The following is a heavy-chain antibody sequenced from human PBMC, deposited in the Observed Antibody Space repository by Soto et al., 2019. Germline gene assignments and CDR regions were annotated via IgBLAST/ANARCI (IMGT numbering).Heavy chain of an antibody. J-gene: IGHJ5*02. Sequence: SETLSRTCAVYGGSFSGYYWSWIRQPPGKGLEWIGEINHSGSTNYNPSLKSRVTISVDTSKNQFSLKLSSVTAADTAVYYCARTSAWSGYYPGWFDPWGQGTLVTVSS. V-gene: IGHV4-34*01. CDR1: GGSFSGYY. CDR3: ARTSAWSGYYPGWFDP. D-gene: IGHD3-3*01. CDR2: INHSGST.